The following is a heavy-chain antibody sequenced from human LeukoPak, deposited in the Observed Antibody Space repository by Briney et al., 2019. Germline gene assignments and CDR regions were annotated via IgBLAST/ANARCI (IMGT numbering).Heavy chain of an antibody. CDR3: ARRDPVAGPFDY. D-gene: IGHD6-19*01. V-gene: IGHV4-34*01. CDR2: INHSGST. Sequence: PSETLSLTCTVSGGSISNYYWSWIRQPPGKGLEWIGEINHSGSTNYNPSLKSRVTISVDTSKNQFSLKLSSVTAADTAVYYCARRDPVAGPFDYWGQGTLVTVSS. CDR1: GGSISNYY. J-gene: IGHJ4*02.